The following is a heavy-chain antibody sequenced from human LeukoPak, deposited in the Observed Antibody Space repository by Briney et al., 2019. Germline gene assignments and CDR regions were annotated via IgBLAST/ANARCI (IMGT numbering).Heavy chain of an antibody. J-gene: IGHJ5*02. V-gene: IGHV4-59*01. CDR1: GGSISPYY. CDR3: ARAQGYDFWSGYLNWFDP. CDR2: VYYSGST. Sequence: SETLSLTCTVSGGSISPYYWSWIRQPPGKGLEWFGYVYYSGSTNYNSSLRSRVTISVDTSKNQFSLQLTSVSAADTAVYFCARAQGYDFWSGYLNWFDPWGQGTLVTVSS. D-gene: IGHD3-3*01.